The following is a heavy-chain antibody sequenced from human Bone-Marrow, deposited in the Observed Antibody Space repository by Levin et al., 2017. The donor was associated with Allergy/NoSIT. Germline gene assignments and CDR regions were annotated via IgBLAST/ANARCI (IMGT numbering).Heavy chain of an antibody. D-gene: IGHD2-15*01. Sequence: KASETLSLTCSVSGGPIKNSGYYWGWIRQPPGKGLEWVASVYHSGNTYFNPSLKSRVIMSVDTSKNQFSLNLTSVTASDTAVYYCACLVRGFRRDYFDFWGQGTVVTVSS. V-gene: IGHV4-39*01. J-gene: IGHJ4*02. CDR3: ACLVRGFRRDYFDF. CDR1: GGPIKNSGYY. CDR2: VYHSGNT.